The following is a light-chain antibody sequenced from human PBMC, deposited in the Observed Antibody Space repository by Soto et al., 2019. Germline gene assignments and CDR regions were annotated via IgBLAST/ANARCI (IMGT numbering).Light chain of an antibody. J-gene: IGKJ3*01. CDR3: QKYDNGTHA. CDR1: QDIDNY. Sequence: DIQMTQSPSSLSASVADRVTITCRASQDIDNYLAWYQQKPGRAPKLLIHSASTLQSGVPSPFSGSGSGTDFTLAISSLQPEDVATYYSQKYDNGTHASGPGTTVATK. CDR2: SAS. V-gene: IGKV1-27*01.